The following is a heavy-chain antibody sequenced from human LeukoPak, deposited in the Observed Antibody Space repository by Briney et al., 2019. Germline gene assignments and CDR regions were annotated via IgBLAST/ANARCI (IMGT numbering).Heavy chain of an antibody. J-gene: IGHJ6*02. V-gene: IGHV3-11*05. CDR2: ITPSSYT. CDR3: AKGHHHMDV. CDR1: GFTFSDFY. Sequence: SGGSLRLSCAASGFTFSDFYMTWIRQAPGKGLEWLSYITPSSYTNYADSVKGRFTISRDSAKNSLYLQMNSLRADDTAVYYCAKGHHHMDVGGQGTTVTVSS. D-gene: IGHD1-14*01.